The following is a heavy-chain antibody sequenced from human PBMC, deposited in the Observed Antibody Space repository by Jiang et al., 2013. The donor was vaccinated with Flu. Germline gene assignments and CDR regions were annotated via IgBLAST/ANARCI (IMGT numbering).Heavy chain of an antibody. CDR3: ARRDYYDSSGYSWFDP. J-gene: IGHJ5*02. CDR1: GYTFTSYY. CDR2: INPSGGST. D-gene: IGHD3-22*01. Sequence: GAEVKKPGASLKVSCKASGYTFTSYYMHWVRQAPGQGLEWMGIINPSGGSTSYAQKFQGRVTTTRDTSTTTVYMELSSLRSEDTAVYYCARRDYYDSSGYSWFDPWGQGTLVTVSS. V-gene: IGHV1-46*01.